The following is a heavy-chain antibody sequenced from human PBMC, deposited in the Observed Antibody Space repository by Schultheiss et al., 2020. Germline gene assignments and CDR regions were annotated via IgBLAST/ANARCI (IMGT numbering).Heavy chain of an antibody. J-gene: IGHJ5*02. CDR1: GGSISSYY. CDR3: ARGDGSGSFGAKKDWFDP. V-gene: IGHV4-59*08. Sequence: SETLSLTCTVSGGSISSYYWSWIRQPPGKGLEWIGYIYYSGSTYYNPSLKSRVTISVDTSKNQFSLKLSSVTAADTAVYYCARGDGSGSFGAKKDWFDPWGQGTLVTVSS. D-gene: IGHD3-10*01. CDR2: IYYSGST.